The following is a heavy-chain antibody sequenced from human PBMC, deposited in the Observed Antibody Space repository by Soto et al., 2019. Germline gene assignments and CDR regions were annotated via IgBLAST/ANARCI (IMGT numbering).Heavy chain of an antibody. V-gene: IGHV3-53*01. Sequence: PGGSLRLSCAASGCTVSSNYMSWVRQAPGKGLEWVSVIYSGGSTYYADSVKGRFTISRDNSKNTLYLQMNSLRAEDTAVYYCARDTGYYGMDVWGQGTTVTVSS. D-gene: IGHD4-4*01. J-gene: IGHJ6*02. CDR1: GCTVSSNY. CDR3: ARDTGYYGMDV. CDR2: IYSGGST.